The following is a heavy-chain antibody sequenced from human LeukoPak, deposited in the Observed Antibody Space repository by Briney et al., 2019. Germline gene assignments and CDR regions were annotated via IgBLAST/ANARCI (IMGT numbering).Heavy chain of an antibody. CDR3: ARSPGGHFDY. CDR2: IHYTGST. D-gene: IGHD6-25*01. J-gene: IGHJ4*02. CDR1: GGSITSSY. V-gene: IGHV4-59*08. Sequence: AETLSLTCTVSGGSITSSYWSWIRQSPGKGLEWIGYIHYTGSTNYNPSLKSRVTISLDTSKNQFSLKLRSVTAADTAVYYCARSPGGHFDYWGQGTLVTVSS.